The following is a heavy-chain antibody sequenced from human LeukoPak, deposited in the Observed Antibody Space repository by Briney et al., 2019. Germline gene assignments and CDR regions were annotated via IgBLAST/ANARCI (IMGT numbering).Heavy chain of an antibody. V-gene: IGHV3-33*01. CDR2: IWYDGSNK. CDR1: GFTFSTYG. J-gene: IGHJ4*02. Sequence: PGGSLRLSCEASGFTFSTYGMHWVRQAPGKGLEWVAVIWYDGSNKYYADSVKGRFTISRDNSKNTLFLQMNSLRAEDTAVYYCTRGNYDSSGTFDYWGQGTLVTVSS. CDR3: TRGNYDSSGTFDY. D-gene: IGHD3-22*01.